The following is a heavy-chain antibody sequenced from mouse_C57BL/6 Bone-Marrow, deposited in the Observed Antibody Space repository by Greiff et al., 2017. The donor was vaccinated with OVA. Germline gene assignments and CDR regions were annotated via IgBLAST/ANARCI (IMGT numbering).Heavy chain of an antibody. CDR2: IDPANGNT. Sequence: EVQLQQSVAELVRPGASVKLSCTASGFNIKNTYMHWVKQRPEQGLEWIGRIDPANGNTKYAPKFQGKATITADTSSNTAYLQLSSLTSEDTAIYYCASCYGSSYGRYAMDYWGQGTSVTVSS. CDR3: ASCYGSSYGRYAMDY. J-gene: IGHJ4*01. V-gene: IGHV14-3*01. CDR1: GFNIKNTY. D-gene: IGHD1-1*01.